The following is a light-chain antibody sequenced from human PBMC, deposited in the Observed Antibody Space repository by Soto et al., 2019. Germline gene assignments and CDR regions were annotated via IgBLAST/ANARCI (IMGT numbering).Light chain of an antibody. V-gene: IGLV2-11*01. CDR1: SSDVGGYDY. CDR3: CSYAGSYV. Sequence: QSALTQPRSVSGSPGQSVTISCTGTSSDVGGYDYVSWYQQHPGKVPKLMIYDVTKRPSGVPDRFSGSKSGNTASLTISGLQAEDEADYYCCSYAGSYVFGGGTKLTVL. CDR2: DVT. J-gene: IGLJ2*01.